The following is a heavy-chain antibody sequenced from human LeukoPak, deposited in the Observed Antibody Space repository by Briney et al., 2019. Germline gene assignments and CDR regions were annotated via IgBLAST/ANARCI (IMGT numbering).Heavy chain of an antibody. CDR3: ARGVAAVRWGFDP. CDR2: IYSGGST. CDR1: GFTVSSNY. V-gene: IGHV3-53*01. Sequence: PGGSLRLSCAASGFTVSSNYMSWVRQAPGKGLEWVSVIYSGGSTYYADSVKGRFTISRDNSKNTLYLQMNSLRAEDTAVYYCARGVAAVRWGFDPWGQGTLVTVSS. J-gene: IGHJ5*02. D-gene: IGHD6-13*01.